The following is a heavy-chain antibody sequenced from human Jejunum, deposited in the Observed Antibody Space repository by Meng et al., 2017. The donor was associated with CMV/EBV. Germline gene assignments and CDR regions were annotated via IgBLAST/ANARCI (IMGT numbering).Heavy chain of an antibody. V-gene: IGHV1-18*01. CDR2: ISAYNGNT. CDR3: ARVEVGITSGDY. Sequence: QATLVQSGVEVKKPEASLKVSCKASGYTFTNYGITWVRQAPGQGLEWMGWISAYNGNTNYAQTLQGRVTMTTDTSTSTAYMELRSLRSDDTAVYYCARVEVGITSGDYWGQGTLVTVSS. D-gene: IGHD1-26*01. J-gene: IGHJ4*02. CDR1: GYTFTNYG.